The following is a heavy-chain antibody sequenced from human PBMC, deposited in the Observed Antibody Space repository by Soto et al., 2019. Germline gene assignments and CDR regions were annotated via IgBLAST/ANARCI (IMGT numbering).Heavy chain of an antibody. V-gene: IGHV3-23*01. CDR2: ISGDGERS. Sequence: GGSLRLSCEVSGTMFSGHAMSWVRQAPGKGLEWLSSISGDGERSYYAESVRGRFTLSRDDAKSTLFLQMNSLKAGDTAVYYCATAIIFHISLIYCDHGTRSTVSS. D-gene: IGHD2-21*01. J-gene: IGHJ4*01. CDR3: ATAIIFHISLIY. CDR1: GTMFSGHA.